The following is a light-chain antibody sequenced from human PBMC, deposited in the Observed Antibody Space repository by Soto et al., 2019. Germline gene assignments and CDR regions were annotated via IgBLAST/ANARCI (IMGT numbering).Light chain of an antibody. Sequence: QSALTQPASVSGSPGQSITISCTGTSSDIGAYDYVSWYQQYPGKAPKRLIYGVSYRPSGVSNRFSGSKSGDTASLTISGLQDEDEADYYCSSYTTTDTRLFGGGTKLTVL. CDR2: GVS. J-gene: IGLJ2*01. V-gene: IGLV2-14*01. CDR1: SSDIGAYDY. CDR3: SSYTTTDTRL.